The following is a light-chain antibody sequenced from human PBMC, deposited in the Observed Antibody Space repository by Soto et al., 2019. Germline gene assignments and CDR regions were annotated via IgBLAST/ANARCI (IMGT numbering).Light chain of an antibody. CDR3: QQYNSWPLS. Sequence: EIVITQSTATRSVSPGETATLSYRASKSVGSDLAWYQQIPGQAPRLVIYDILTRASGVATRMSGSGSGTEFTLTIRSLQSEDFAVYCWQQYNSWPLSFGGGTKV. CDR2: DIL. V-gene: IGKV3D-15*01. J-gene: IGKJ4*01. CDR1: KSVGSD.